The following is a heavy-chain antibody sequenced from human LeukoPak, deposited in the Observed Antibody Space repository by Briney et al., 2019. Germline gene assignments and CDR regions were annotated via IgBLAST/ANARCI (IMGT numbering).Heavy chain of an antibody. J-gene: IGHJ3*02. Sequence: SETLSLTCAVYGESFSGFYWSWIRQSPGKGLEWIGEINHGGSTNYNPSLKTRVTISVDTSKNQFSLKLNSVTAADTAVYYCAKSNGYGLIDIWGQGTMVTVSS. CDR3: AKSNGYGLIDI. CDR1: GESFSGFY. D-gene: IGHD3-22*01. V-gene: IGHV4-34*01. CDR2: INHGGST.